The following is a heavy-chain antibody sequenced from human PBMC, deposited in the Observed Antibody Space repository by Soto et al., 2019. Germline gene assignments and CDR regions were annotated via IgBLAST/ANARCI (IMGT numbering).Heavy chain of an antibody. J-gene: IGHJ4*02. CDR2: INGVGTYT. CDR3: VRDFRSSDF. D-gene: IGHD3-3*01. Sequence: EVQLVESGGGSAQPGGSLRLSCAASGFTFSNYWIHWVRQAPGKGPMWVSRINGVGTYTNYPDSVRGRFSISRDNSENTVYLQMNSLRAEDTAMYYCVRDFRSSDFWGQGTPVTVSS. CDR1: GFTFSNYW. V-gene: IGHV3-74*01.